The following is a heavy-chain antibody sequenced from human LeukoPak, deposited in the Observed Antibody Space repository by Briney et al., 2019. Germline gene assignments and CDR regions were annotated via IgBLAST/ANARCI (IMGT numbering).Heavy chain of an antibody. V-gene: IGHV3-15*01. CDR3: STSRWQYDSSGYDY. CDR2: IKSNADGGTT. J-gene: IGHJ4*02. D-gene: IGHD3-22*01. Sequence: GGSLRLSCAASGFTFSKAWMSWVRQAAGKGLEWLGRIKSNADGGTTDYAAPVQGRNTISRDDSQNTLYLQLDSLKAEDTAVYYCSTSRWQYDSSGYDYWGQGTLVAVSS. CDR1: GFTFSKAW.